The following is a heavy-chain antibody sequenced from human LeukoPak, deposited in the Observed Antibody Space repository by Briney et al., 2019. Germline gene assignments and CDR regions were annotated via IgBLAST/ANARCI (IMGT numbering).Heavy chain of an antibody. J-gene: IGHJ4*02. CDR3: AKRRLWSGYDFSRFAFDY. D-gene: IGHD5-12*01. Sequence: PGGSLRLSCAASGFTFSSYAMSWVRQAPGKGLEWVSAISGSGGSTYYADSVKGRFTISRDNSKDTLYLQMNSLRAEDTAVYYCAKRRLWSGYDFSRFAFDYWGQGTLVTVSS. CDR1: GFTFSSYA. CDR2: ISGSGGST. V-gene: IGHV3-23*01.